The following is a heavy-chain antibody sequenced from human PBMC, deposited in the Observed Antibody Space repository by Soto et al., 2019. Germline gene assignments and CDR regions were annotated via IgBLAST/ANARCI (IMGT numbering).Heavy chain of an antibody. V-gene: IGHV3-30*18. CDR1: GFSFNIFG. Sequence: GESLKISCATSGFSFNIFGMHWVRQAPGKALEWVGLISKNGDNQYYGDSAKGRFIISRDNPKNSLYLQLHSLRPDDTAVYYCAKDAYNAAFDVWGQGTMVTVSS. J-gene: IGHJ3*01. D-gene: IGHD1-1*01. CDR3: AKDAYNAAFDV. CDR2: ISKNGDNQ.